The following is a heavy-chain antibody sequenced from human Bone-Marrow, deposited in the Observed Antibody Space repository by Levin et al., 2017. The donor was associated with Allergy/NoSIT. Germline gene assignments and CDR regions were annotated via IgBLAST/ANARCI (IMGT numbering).Heavy chain of an antibody. V-gene: IGHV3-74*01. D-gene: IGHD2-2*01. CDR2: ITLDVTDT. CDR3: ARGGCSSTSCLDY. CDR1: GFTFSRYY. J-gene: IGHJ4*02. Sequence: GGSRRLSCAASGFTFSRYYMHWVRQAPGKGLVWVSRITLDVTDTYYADSVKGRFTISRDNAENTLFLQMNSLRAEDTAIYYCARGGCSSTSCLDYWGQGILVTVSS.